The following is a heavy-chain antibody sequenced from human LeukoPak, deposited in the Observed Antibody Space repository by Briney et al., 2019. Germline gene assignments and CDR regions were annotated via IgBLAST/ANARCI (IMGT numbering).Heavy chain of an antibody. Sequence: GGSLRLSCAASGFTFSSYSMNWVRQAPGKGLEWVANMNQDGSKKYYMDSVKGRFTISRDNAKNSLYLQMNSLRAEDTAVYYCATNNGRNYWGQGTLVTVSS. V-gene: IGHV3-7*02. CDR3: ATNNGRNY. CDR1: GFTFSSYS. D-gene: IGHD1-1*01. J-gene: IGHJ4*02. CDR2: MNQDGSKK.